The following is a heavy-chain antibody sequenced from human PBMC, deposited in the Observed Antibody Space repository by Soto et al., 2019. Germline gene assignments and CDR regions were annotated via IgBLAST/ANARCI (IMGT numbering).Heavy chain of an antibody. CDR2: VIPMLSMS. D-gene: IGHD3-10*01. CDR3: ARSYGSGSRACDY. V-gene: IGHV1-69*02. Sequence: QVHLVQSGVEVKKPGSSVRVSCKASGDTFSSYTINWVRQAPGLGLEWMGRVIPMLSMSNYALKFQGRVTMTADKSTNTAYRELSSLRSEDTATDYWARSYGSGSRACDYWGQGALVTVSS. CDR1: GDTFSSYT. J-gene: IGHJ4*02.